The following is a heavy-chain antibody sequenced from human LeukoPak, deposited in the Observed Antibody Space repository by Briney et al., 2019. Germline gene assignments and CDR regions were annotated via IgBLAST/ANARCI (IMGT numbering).Heavy chain of an antibody. D-gene: IGHD5-24*01. CDR3: ARSLGSYYFDY. CDR1: GFTFDDYA. Sequence: PGGSLRLSCAASGFTFDDYAMHWVRQAPGKGLEWVSGISWNSGSIGYADSVKGRFTISRDNAKNSLYLQMNSLRAEDTAVYYCARSLGSYYFDYWGQGTLVTVSS. J-gene: IGHJ4*02. CDR2: ISWNSGSI. V-gene: IGHV3-9*01.